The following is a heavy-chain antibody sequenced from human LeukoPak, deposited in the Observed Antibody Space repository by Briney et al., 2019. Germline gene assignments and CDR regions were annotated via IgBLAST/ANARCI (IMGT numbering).Heavy chain of an antibody. CDR1: GGSISSYY. J-gene: IGHJ3*02. CDR2: IYYSGST. V-gene: IGHV4-59*08. D-gene: IGHD2-8*01. CDR3: ARLYAKDAFDI. Sequence: SETLSLTCTVSGGSISSYYWSWIRQPPGKGLEWIGYIYYSGSTNYNPSLKSRVTISVDTSKNQFPLELSSVTAADTAVYYCARLYAKDAFDIWGQGTMVTVSS.